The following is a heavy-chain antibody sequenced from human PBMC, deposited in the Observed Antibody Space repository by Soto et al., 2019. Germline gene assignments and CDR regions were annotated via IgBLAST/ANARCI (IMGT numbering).Heavy chain of an antibody. CDR1: GGSISSSSYY. D-gene: IGHD2-15*01. V-gene: IGHV4-39*01. CDR3: ARRYCSGGSCYPTGTWFDP. J-gene: IGHJ5*02. CDR2: IYYSGST. Sequence: PPETLSLTCTVSGGSISSSSYYWGWIRQPPGKGLEWIGSIYYSGSTYYNPSLKSRVTISVDTSKNQFSLKLSSVTAADTAVYYCARRYCSGGSCYPTGTWFDPWGQGTLVTVPS.